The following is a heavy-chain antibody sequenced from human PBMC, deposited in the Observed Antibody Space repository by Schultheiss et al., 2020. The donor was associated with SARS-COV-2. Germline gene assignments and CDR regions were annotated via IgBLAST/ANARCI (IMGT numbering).Heavy chain of an antibody. CDR2: VRLSGST. J-gene: IGHJ5*02. CDR3: ARTILEWLPNWFDP. V-gene: IGHV4-61*01. Sequence: SETLSLTCTVSGGSVSRGSYYWSWIRQPPGKGLEWVGYVRLSGSTDYNPSLRSRVTISVDTSKNQFSLRLTSVTAADTAVYYCARTILEWLPNWFDPWGQGTLVTVSS. D-gene: IGHD3-3*01. CDR1: GGSVSRGSYY.